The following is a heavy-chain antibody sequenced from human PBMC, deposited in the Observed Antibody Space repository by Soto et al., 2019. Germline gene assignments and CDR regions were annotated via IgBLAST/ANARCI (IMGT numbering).Heavy chain of an antibody. CDR1: GDSVSSNSAA. J-gene: IGHJ4*02. CDR3: ARARLYRFIVDY. CDR2: TYYRSKWYN. D-gene: IGHD3-16*02. Sequence: SQALSLTCVISGDSVSSNSAAWNWIRQSPSRGLEWLGRTYYRSKWYNDYAVSVKSRITIHPDTSKNQFSLQLNSVTPEDTAVYYCARARLYRFIVDYWGQGTLVTVSS. V-gene: IGHV6-1*01.